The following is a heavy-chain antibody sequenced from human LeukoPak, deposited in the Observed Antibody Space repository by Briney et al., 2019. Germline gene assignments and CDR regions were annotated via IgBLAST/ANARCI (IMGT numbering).Heavy chain of an antibody. CDR3: AKEGGIGSYLSH. Sequence: TGGSLRLSCAASGFTFSNYNMNWVRQAPGKGLEWVSYISNSGSTKYYADSVKGQFTISRDNAKNSLYLQMNSLKAEDTAVYYCAKEGGIGSYLSHWGQGSLVTVSS. J-gene: IGHJ4*02. CDR1: GFTFSNYN. CDR2: ISNSGSTK. D-gene: IGHD1-26*01. V-gene: IGHV3-48*01.